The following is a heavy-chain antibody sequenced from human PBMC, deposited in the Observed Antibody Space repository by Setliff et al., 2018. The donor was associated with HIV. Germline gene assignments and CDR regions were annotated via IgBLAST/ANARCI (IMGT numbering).Heavy chain of an antibody. CDR1: GFTFSTYS. Sequence: GGSLRLSCAASGFTFSTYSTIWVRQAPGKGLEWVASITSSSSYINYADSVKGRFTISRDNAKNSLYLQMNSLRAEDTAVYYCARERGAIWFGEPFDPWGQGTLVTVSS. D-gene: IGHD3-10*01. V-gene: IGHV3-21*01. J-gene: IGHJ5*02. CDR2: ITSSSSYI. CDR3: ARERGAIWFGEPFDP.